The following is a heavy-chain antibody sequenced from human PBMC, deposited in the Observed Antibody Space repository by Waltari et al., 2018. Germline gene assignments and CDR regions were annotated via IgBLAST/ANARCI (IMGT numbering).Heavy chain of an antibody. CDR1: GGSISSYY. V-gene: IGHV4-59*01. D-gene: IGHD4-17*01. CDR3: AKFELPVDTVTPFDY. Sequence: QVQLQESGSGLVKPSETLSLTCTVSGGSISSYYWSWIRQPPGKGLEWIGYIYYSGSTNYNPSLKSRVTISVDTSKNQFSLKLSSVTAADTAVYYCAKFELPVDTVTPFDYWGQGTLVTVSS. CDR2: IYYSGST. J-gene: IGHJ4*02.